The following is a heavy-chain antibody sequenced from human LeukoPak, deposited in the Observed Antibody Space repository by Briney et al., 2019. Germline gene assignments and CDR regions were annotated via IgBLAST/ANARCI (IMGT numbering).Heavy chain of an antibody. Sequence: GASVKVSCKASGYTFSGYYIHWVRQAPGQGLEWMGWISAYNGNTNYAQKLQGRVTMTTDTSTSTAYMELRSLRSDDTAVYYCARVIAARLGDYWGQGTLVTVSS. J-gene: IGHJ4*02. CDR1: GYTFSGYY. CDR3: ARVIAARLGDY. CDR2: ISAYNGNT. D-gene: IGHD6-6*01. V-gene: IGHV1-18*01.